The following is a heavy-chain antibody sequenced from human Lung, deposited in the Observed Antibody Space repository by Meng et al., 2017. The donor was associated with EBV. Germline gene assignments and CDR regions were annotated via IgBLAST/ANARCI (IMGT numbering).Heavy chain of an antibody. J-gene: IGHJ4*02. CDR1: SYSISSGGYY. CDR3: ARGPTTYFDY. CDR2: IYYVGST. D-gene: IGHD4-17*01. Sequence: QPQSAGPGLVKPSHTLYLSCTSASYSISSGGYYWGRLRQSPGKGQEWIGYIYYVGSTYYHPSLNSGITITVDSSKIQFSQKLSSVASACTAVYYCARGPTTYFDYWGQGTLVTVSS. V-gene: IGHV4-30-4*01.